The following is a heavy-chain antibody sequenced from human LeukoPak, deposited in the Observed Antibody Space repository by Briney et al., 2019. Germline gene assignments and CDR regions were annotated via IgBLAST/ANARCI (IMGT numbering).Heavy chain of an antibody. V-gene: IGHV3-7*01. Sequence: GGSLRLSCAASGFTFSSYWMSWVRQAPGKELEWVANIKQDGSEKYYVDSVKGRFTISRDNAKNSLYLQMNSLRAEDTAVYYCARDKREFTMIVVALRGNDAFDIWGQGTMVTVSS. CDR2: IKQDGSEK. D-gene: IGHD3-22*01. J-gene: IGHJ3*02. CDR1: GFTFSSYW. CDR3: ARDKREFTMIVVALRGNDAFDI.